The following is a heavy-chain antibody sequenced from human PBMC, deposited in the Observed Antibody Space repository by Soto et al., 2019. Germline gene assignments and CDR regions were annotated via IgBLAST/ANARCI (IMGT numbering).Heavy chain of an antibody. CDR1: GFTFSSYA. J-gene: IGHJ4*02. CDR2: ISGSGGNT. V-gene: IGHV3-23*01. D-gene: IGHD3-10*01. CDR3: AKDLLHRSGSYGNYFDY. Sequence: GGSLRLSCVASGFTFSSYAMSWVRQAPGKGLEWVSGISGSGGNTYYPDSVKGRFTISRDNSKNTLFLQMSSLRAEDTAVYYCAKDLLHRSGSYGNYFDYWGQGTLVTVS.